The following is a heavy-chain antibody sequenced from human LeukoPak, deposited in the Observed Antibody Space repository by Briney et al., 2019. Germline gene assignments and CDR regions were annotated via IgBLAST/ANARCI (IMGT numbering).Heavy chain of an antibody. CDR1: GGSISHYY. CDR3: AGLQRYFGWLLGGCWGYFDL. CDR2: IYYTGTT. V-gene: IGHV4-59*08. Sequence: SETLSLTCTVSGGSISHYYWSWIRQPPGKGPEWIGYIYYTGTTNYNPTLKSRVTISGDTSNNQFSLTPSSGTASHTAVYYWAGLQRYFGWLLGGCWGYFDLWGRGTLVTVSS. D-gene: IGHD3-9*01. J-gene: IGHJ2*01.